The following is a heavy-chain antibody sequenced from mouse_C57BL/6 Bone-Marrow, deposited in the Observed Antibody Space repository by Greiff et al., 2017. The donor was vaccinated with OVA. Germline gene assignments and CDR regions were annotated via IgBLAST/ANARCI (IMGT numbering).Heavy chain of an antibody. CDR1: GFTFSDYY. J-gene: IGHJ1*03. V-gene: IGHV5-16*01. Sequence: EVKLMESEGGLVQPGSSMKLSCTASGFTFSDYYMALVRPVPEKGLEWVANITYDGSSTYYLDSLKSRFIISRDNATNILYLQMSSLKSEDTATYYGAREENWDWYFDVWGTGTTVTVSS. D-gene: IGHD4-1*01. CDR2: ITYDGSST. CDR3: AREENWDWYFDV.